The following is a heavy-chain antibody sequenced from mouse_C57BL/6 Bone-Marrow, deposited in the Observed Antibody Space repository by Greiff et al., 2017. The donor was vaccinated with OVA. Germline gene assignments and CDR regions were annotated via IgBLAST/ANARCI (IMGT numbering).Heavy chain of an antibody. Sequence: QVQLQQSGAELMKPGASVKLSCKATGYTFTGYWIAWVKQRPGHGLEWIGEILPGSGSTNYNEKFKGKATFTADTSSNTAYMQLSSLTTEYSTIYYCARFPRFYYYGSSYGDWGQGTTLTVSS. CDR1: GYTFTGYW. CDR3: ARFPRFYYYGSSYGD. J-gene: IGHJ2*01. CDR2: ILPGSGST. V-gene: IGHV1-9*01. D-gene: IGHD1-1*01.